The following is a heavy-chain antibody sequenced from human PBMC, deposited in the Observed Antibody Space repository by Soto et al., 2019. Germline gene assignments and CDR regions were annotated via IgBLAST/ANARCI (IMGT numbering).Heavy chain of an antibody. J-gene: IGHJ3*02. V-gene: IGHV3-13*01. D-gene: IGHD4-17*01. CDR2: IGTAGDT. Sequence: EVQLVESGGGLVQPGGSLRLSCAASGFTFSSYDMHWVRQATGKGLEWVSAIGTAGDTYYPGSVKGRFTISRENAKNSLYLQMNSLRAGDTAVYYCATLGYDDGDRDAFDIWGQGTMVTVSS. CDR3: ATLGYDDGDRDAFDI. CDR1: GFTFSSYD.